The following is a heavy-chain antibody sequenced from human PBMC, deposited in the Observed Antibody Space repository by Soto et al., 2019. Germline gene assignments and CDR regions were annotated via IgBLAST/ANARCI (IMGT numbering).Heavy chain of an antibody. V-gene: IGHV1-69*06. D-gene: IGHD2-2*01. CDR2: IIPIFGTA. J-gene: IGHJ5*02. CDR3: ARVVVPAAISPWFDP. Sequence: SVKVSCKASGGTFSIYAISWVLQAPLQGLEWMGGIIPIFGTANYAQKFQGRVTITADKSTSTAYMELSSLRSEDTAVYYCARVVVPAAISPWFDPWGQGTLVTVSS. CDR1: GGTFSIYA.